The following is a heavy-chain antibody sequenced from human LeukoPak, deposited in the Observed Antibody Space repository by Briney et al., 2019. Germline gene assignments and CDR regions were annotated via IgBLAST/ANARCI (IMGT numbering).Heavy chain of an antibody. CDR3: ASLPMVRGVIPFDY. J-gene: IGHJ4*02. CDR2: ISYDGSNK. D-gene: IGHD3-10*01. Sequence: GRSLRLSCTASGFTFSSYAMHWVRQAPGKGLEWVAVISYDGSNKYYADSVKGRFTISRDNSKNTLYLQMNSLRAEDTAVYYCASLPMVRGVIPFDYWGQGTLVTVSS. V-gene: IGHV3-30-3*01. CDR1: GFTFSSYA.